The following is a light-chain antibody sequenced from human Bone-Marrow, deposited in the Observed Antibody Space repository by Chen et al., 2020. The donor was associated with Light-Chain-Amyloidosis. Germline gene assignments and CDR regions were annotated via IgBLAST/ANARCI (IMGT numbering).Light chain of an antibody. Sequence: QSALTQPASVSGSPGQSITISCTGTNSDVGRNNLFSWYQHHPGKAPKVTIYEGRKRPSGVSNRFSGSKSGTTASLTISGLQPEDEADYYCCSYAGGYTYVFGTGTKVTVL. CDR1: NSDVGRNNL. CDR2: EGR. V-gene: IGLV2-23*01. J-gene: IGLJ1*01. CDR3: CSYAGGYTYV.